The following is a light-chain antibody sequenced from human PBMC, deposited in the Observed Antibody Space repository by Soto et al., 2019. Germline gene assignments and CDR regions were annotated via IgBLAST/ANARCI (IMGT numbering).Light chain of an antibody. CDR2: GAS. Sequence: TQSPSTLSASVGDRVTITCRASRSISSSYLAWYPQKPGQAPRLLIYGASSRATGIPDRFSVIGSGTDFTLTLSRLEPEDFALDDCQQYGSSITFGQGTRLEIK. V-gene: IGKV3-20*01. J-gene: IGKJ5*01. CDR1: RSISSSY. CDR3: QQYGSSIT.